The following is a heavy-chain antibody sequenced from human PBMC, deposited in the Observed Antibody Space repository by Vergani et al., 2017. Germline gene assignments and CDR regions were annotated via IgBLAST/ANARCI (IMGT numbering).Heavy chain of an antibody. J-gene: IGHJ4*02. CDR2: IYNSGRT. CDR3: ARQSGHDLGGYFDF. CDR1: NYSISRGYF. V-gene: IGHV4-38-2*02. D-gene: IGHD5-12*01. Sequence: QVHLQESGPGLVKPSETLSLSCSVSNYSISRGYFWGWIRQTPGKGLEWIGSIYNSGRTYDNPSLRGRVTMSVDTSRNQFSLKLDPVIAADTAVYYCARQSGHDLGGYFDFWGQGTRLTVSS.